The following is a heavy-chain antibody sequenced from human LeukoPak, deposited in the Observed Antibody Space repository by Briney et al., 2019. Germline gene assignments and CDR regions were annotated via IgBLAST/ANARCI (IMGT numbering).Heavy chain of an antibody. D-gene: IGHD4-17*01. CDR2: IRYDGSNK. Sequence: GGSLRLSCAASGFTFSSYGMHWVRQAPGKGLEWVAFIRYDGSNKYYADSVKGRFTISRDNSKNTLYLQMNSLRAEDTAVYYCARSDYGDYARDAFDMWGQGTMVTVSS. CDR1: GFTFSSYG. J-gene: IGHJ3*02. V-gene: IGHV3-30*02. CDR3: ARSDYGDYARDAFDM.